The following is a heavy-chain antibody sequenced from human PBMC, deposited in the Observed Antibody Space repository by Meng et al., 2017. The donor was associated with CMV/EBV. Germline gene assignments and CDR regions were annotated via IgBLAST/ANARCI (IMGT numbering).Heavy chain of an antibody. CDR3: ASRYYGMDV. Sequence: GSLRLSCTVSGGSISSYYWSWIRQLPGKGLEWIGYIYYSGSTNYNPSLKSRVTISVDTSKNQFSLKLSSVTAADTAVYYCASRYYGMDVWGQGTTVTVSS. J-gene: IGHJ6*02. V-gene: IGHV4-59*01. CDR2: IYYSGST. CDR1: GGSISSYY.